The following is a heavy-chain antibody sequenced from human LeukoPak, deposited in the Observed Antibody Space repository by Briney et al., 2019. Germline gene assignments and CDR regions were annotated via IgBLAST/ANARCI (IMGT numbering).Heavy chain of an antibody. V-gene: IGHV3-23*01. CDR1: GFTFSSYA. Sequence: QPGGSLRLSCAASGFTFSSYAMGWVRQAPGKGLEWVSAITASGGNTYYADSVKGRFTISRDNSKNTLYLQVNSLGAEDTAVYYCAKGNGYSYGRYYFDYWGQGTLVTVSS. D-gene: IGHD5-18*01. CDR2: ITASGGNT. CDR3: AKGNGYSYGRYYFDY. J-gene: IGHJ4*02.